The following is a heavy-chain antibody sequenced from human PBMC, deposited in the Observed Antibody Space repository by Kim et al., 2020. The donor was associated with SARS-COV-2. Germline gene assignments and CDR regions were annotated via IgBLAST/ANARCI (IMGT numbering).Heavy chain of an antibody. CDR3: AREGLLWFGELLPDY. V-gene: IGHV3-21*01. D-gene: IGHD3-10*01. CDR1: GFTFSSYS. Sequence: GGSLRLSCAASGFTFSSYSMNWVRQAPGKGLEWVSSISSSSSYIYYADSVKGRFTISRDNAKNSLYLQMNSLRAEDTAVYYCAREGLLWFGELLPDYWGQGTLVTVSS. CDR2: ISSSSSYI. J-gene: IGHJ4*02.